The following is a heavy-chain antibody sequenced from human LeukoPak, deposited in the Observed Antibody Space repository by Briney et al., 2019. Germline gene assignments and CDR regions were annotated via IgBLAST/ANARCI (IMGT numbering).Heavy chain of an antibody. Sequence: PGGSLRLSCVASGFTFGKYWMSWVRQAPGKGLEWVANIKLDGSEKNYVDSVKGRFTISRDNTKNSLYLQMNGLRVEDTAVFYCARDQYDTWSRRGNFDSWGQGTLVIVSS. CDR3: ARDQYDTWSRRGNFDS. CDR2: IKLDGSEK. CDR1: GFTFGKYW. V-gene: IGHV3-7*03. D-gene: IGHD3-3*01. J-gene: IGHJ4*02.